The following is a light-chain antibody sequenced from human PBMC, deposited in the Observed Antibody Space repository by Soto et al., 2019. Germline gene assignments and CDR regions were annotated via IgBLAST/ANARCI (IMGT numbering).Light chain of an antibody. CDR2: GNF. Sequence: QSVLTQPPSVSGAPGQRVSISCTGSSSNIGAGYDVHWYQQLPGTAPKLLIYGNFNRPSGVPDRFSGSKSGTSASLAITGLQAEDEAEYYCQSYDSSLSGSKVFGGGTKLTVL. V-gene: IGLV1-40*01. J-gene: IGLJ3*02. CDR1: SSNIGAGYD. CDR3: QSYDSSLSGSKV.